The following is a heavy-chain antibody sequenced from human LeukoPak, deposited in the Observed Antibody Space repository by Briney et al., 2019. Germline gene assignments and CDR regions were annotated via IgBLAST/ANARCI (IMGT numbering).Heavy chain of an antibody. V-gene: IGHV4-4*07. CDR1: GGSISSYY. J-gene: IGHJ4*02. CDR2: IQTSGNT. Sequence: PSETLSLTCTVSGGSISSYYWNWIRQPAGKGLEWIGRIQTSGNTKYNPSLESRVTISLETSKNQFSLKLTSVTAADTAVYYCTRSGDLWGQGTLVTVSS. CDR3: TRSGDL. D-gene: IGHD2-21*01.